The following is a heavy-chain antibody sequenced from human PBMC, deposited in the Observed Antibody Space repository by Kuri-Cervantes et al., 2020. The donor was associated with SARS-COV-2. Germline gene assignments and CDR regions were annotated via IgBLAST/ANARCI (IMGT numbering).Heavy chain of an antibody. D-gene: IGHD3-22*01. CDR2: IYTSGST. Sequence: SETLSLTCTVSGGSISSYYWSWIRQPAGKGLEWIGRIYTSGSTNYNPSLKGRVTMSVDTSKNQFSLKLSSVTAADTAVYYCARAQDYYDSSGSITLFDYWGQGTLVTVSS. CDR1: GGSISSYY. V-gene: IGHV4-4*07. CDR3: ARAQDYYDSSGSITLFDY. J-gene: IGHJ4*02.